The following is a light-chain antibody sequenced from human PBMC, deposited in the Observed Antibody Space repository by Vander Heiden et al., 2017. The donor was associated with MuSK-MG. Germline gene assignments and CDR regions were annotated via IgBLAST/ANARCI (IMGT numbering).Light chain of an antibody. CDR2: GAS. CDR1: QSVNIC. Sequence: EIMLTQSPATLSVAPGETATRPCRASQSVNICSAWYQQKPGQAPRLLIYGASNWATGIPARFSGSGFGTDFTLTISSLEPEDFAVYYCQQRSNWPWTFGQGTKVEIK. V-gene: IGKV3-11*01. CDR3: QQRSNWPWT. J-gene: IGKJ1*01.